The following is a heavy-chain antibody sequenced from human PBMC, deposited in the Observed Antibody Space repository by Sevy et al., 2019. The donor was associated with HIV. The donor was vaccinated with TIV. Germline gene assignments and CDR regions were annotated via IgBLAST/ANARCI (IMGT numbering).Heavy chain of an antibody. Sequence: GGSLRLSCAPSGFTFDDAWMSWVRQAPGKGLEWVSALSGTGGSTYYADSVKGRFTISRDNAKNSLHLQMNSLRAEDTAVYYCARDHVKDGDLGDYYYYAMDVWGQGTTVTVSS. D-gene: IGHD4-17*01. J-gene: IGHJ6*02. CDR1: GFTFDDAW. CDR2: LSGTGGST. CDR3: ARDHVKDGDLGDYYYYAMDV. V-gene: IGHV3-11*01.